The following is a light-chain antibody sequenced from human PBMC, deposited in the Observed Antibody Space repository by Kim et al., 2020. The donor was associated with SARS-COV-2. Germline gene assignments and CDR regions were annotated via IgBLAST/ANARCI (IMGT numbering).Light chain of an antibody. J-gene: IGKJ1*01. CDR2: DAS. V-gene: IGKV3-20*01. CDR1: QSVSGSY. CDR3: QQYGSSPQT. Sequence: EIVLTQSPGTLSLSPGERATFSCRASQSVSGSYSAWYQQKPGQAPRLLIYDASTRATGIPDRFSGSESGTDFTLTISRLEPEDFAVYYCQQYGSSPQTFGQGTKVDIK.